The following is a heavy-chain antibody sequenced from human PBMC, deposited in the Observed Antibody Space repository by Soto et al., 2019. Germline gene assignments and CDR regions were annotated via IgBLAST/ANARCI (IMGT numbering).Heavy chain of an antibody. D-gene: IGHD1-26*01. V-gene: IGHV4-59*01. Sequence: QVQLQESGPGLVKPSETLSLTCTVSGGSISSYYWSWIRQPPGKGLEWIGYIYYSGSTNYNPSLKSRVIISVDTAKNQFSLKLSSVTAADTAVYYCARDGGELLAWEYWGQGTLVTVSS. CDR3: ARDGGELLAWEY. CDR1: GGSISSYY. CDR2: IYYSGST. J-gene: IGHJ4*02.